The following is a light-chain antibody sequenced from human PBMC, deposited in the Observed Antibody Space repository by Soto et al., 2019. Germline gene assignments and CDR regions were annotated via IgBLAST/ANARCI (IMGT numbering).Light chain of an antibody. CDR3: SSYTSSSTPYV. CDR1: SSDVGGYNS. V-gene: IGLV2-14*01. CDR2: DVT. J-gene: IGLJ1*01. Sequence: QSALTQPASVSGSPGQSITISCTGTSSDVGGYNSVSWYQQHPVKAPKLMIYDVTNRPSGVSDRFSGSKSGNTASLTISGLQAEDEPDYYCSSYTSSSTPYVFGTGTKLTVL.